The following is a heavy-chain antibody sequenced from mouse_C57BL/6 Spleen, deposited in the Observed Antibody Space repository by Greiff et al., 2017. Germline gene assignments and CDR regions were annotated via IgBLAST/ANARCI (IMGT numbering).Heavy chain of an antibody. Sequence: QVQLKQPGAELVKPGASVKMSCKASGYTFTSYWITWVKQRPGQGLEWIGDIYPGSGSTNYNEKFKSKATLTVDTSSSTAYMQLSSLTSEDSAVYYCARSGYYGYAPDYWGQGTTLTVSS. CDR1: GYTFTSYW. D-gene: IGHD2-2*01. CDR3: ARSGYYGYAPDY. CDR2: IYPGSGST. V-gene: IGHV1-55*01. J-gene: IGHJ2*01.